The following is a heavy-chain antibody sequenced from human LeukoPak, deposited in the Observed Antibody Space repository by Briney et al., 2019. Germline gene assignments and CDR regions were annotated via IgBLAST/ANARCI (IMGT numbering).Heavy chain of an antibody. Sequence: SETLSLTCTVSGGSISSYYWSWIRQPPGKGLDWIGFIYHNGRTDYNPSLKSRVTISADTSKNQFSLRLSSVTAADTAVYYCARVFRAAAVDYWGQGTLVTVSS. CDR2: IYHNGRT. V-gene: IGHV4-59*01. CDR3: ARVFRAAAVDY. D-gene: IGHD6-13*01. CDR1: GGSISSYY. J-gene: IGHJ4*02.